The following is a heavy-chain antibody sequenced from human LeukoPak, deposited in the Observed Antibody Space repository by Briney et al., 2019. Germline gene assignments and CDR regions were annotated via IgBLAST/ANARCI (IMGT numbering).Heavy chain of an antibody. CDR3: AKEDPWFGDAFDL. V-gene: IGHV3-23*01. D-gene: IGHD3-10*01. J-gene: IGHJ3*01. CDR2: ISGGGVGRT. CDR1: GFTFNSYA. Sequence: PGGSLRLSCEASGFTFNSYAMSWVRQAPGKGLDWVSVISGGGVGRTDYADSVGGRFTISRDDSKNTMYLEMNSLTVEDTAVYFCAKEDPWFGDAFDLWGQGTLVTVSS.